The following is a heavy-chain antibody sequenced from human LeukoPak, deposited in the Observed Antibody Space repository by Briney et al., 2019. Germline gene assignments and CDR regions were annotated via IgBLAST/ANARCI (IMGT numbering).Heavy chain of an antibody. D-gene: IGHD4-17*01. CDR2: MNPNSGNT. CDR1: GYTFTSYD. CDR3: ARGIDGYGVYTHSNFDY. Sequence: ASVKVSCKASGYTFTSYDINWVRQATGQGLEWMGWMNPNSGNTGYAQKFQGRVTMTRNTSISTAYMELSSLRSEDTAVYYCARGIDGYGVYTHSNFDYWGQGTLVTVSS. V-gene: IGHV1-8*01. J-gene: IGHJ4*02.